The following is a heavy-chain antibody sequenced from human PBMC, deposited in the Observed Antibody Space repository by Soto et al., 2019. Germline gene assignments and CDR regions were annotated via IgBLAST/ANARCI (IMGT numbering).Heavy chain of an antibody. CDR2: IYPGDSDT. Sequence: GESLKISCEASGYTFTTNWIAWVRQMPGKGLEWMGIIYPGDSDTRYSPSFQGQVTISADKSISTAYLQWSSLKASDTAMYYCARSALATGGAFDIWGQGTMVTVS. CDR3: ARSALATGGAFDI. CDR1: GYTFTTNW. J-gene: IGHJ3*02. V-gene: IGHV5-51*01.